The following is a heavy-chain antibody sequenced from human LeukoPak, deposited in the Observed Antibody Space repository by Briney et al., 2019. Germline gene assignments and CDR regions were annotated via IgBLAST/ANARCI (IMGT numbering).Heavy chain of an antibody. Sequence: GGSLRLSCAASGFTFTTYAMSWVRRAPGKGLEWASAISGGGDNTYYADSVKGRFTISRDNSKNTLYLEMNRLRPEDTALYYCAKAGASGSGPIDSWGQGTPVIVSS. J-gene: IGHJ4*02. CDR3: AKAGASGSGPIDS. CDR1: GFTFTTYA. V-gene: IGHV3-23*01. D-gene: IGHD3-10*01. CDR2: ISGGGDNT.